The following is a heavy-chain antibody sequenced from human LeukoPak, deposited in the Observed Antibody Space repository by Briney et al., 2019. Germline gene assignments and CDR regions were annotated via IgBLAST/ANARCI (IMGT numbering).Heavy chain of an antibody. J-gene: IGHJ4*02. D-gene: IGHD1-26*01. CDR2: ISSSSSTI. CDR1: GFTFNSYS. Sequence: VGSLRLSCAASGFTFNSYSMSWVRQAPGKGLEWVSYISSSSSTIYYADSVKGRFTISRDNAKNSLYLQMNSLRDEDTAVYYCARDQEGQIGTWAEMDRFDYWGQGTLVTVSS. CDR3: ARDQEGQIGTWAEMDRFDY. V-gene: IGHV3-48*02.